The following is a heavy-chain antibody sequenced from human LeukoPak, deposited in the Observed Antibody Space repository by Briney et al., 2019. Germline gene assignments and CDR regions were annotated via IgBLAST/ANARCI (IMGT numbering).Heavy chain of an antibody. CDR1: GFTFSSYW. D-gene: IGHD3-22*01. V-gene: IGHV3-7*01. CDR2: TKQDGSEK. Sequence: GGSLRLSCAASGFTFSSYWMTWVRQAPGKGLEWVANTKQDGSEKYYVDSVKGRLTIFRDNAKNSLYLQMNSLRAEDTAVYYCARVLDSSSRYQAFPYWGQGTLATVSS. J-gene: IGHJ4*02. CDR3: ARVLDSSSRYQAFPY.